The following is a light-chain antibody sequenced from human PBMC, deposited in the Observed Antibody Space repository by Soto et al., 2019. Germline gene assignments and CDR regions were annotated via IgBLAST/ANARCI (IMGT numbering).Light chain of an antibody. CDR3: QQRNSWPPTFT. CDR2: DTS. Sequence: DIVLTQSPVTLSLSPGERATLSCRASQSVGSFLAWYQQKPGQAPRLLIYDTSIRATGIPARFSGSGSGTDFTLTISSLEPEDFAVYYCQQRNSWPPTFTFGQGTRLEIK. CDR1: QSVGSF. J-gene: IGKJ5*01. V-gene: IGKV3-11*01.